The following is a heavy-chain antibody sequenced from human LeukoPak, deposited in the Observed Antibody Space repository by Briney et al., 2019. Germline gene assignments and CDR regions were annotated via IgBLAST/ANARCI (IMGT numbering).Heavy chain of an antibody. Sequence: SETLSLTCTVSGGSISSYYWSWIRQPPGKGLEWIGYIYYSGSTNYNPSLKSRVTISVDTSKNQFSLKLSSVTAADTAVYYCARAVSGRGSGYWGQGTLVTVSS. J-gene: IGHJ4*02. CDR2: IYYSGST. CDR3: ARAVSGRGSGY. CDR1: GGSISSYY. D-gene: IGHD5-24*01. V-gene: IGHV4-59*12.